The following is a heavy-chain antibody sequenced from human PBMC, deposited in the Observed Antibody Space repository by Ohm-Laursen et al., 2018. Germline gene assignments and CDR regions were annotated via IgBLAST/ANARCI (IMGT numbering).Heavy chain of an antibody. CDR3: ARVTVTTLGLDY. Sequence: SLRLSCSASGFTFSSYWMTWVRQAPGKGLEWVAVIWYDGSNKYYADSVKGRFTISRDNPKNTLYLQMNSLRAEDTAVYYCARVTVTTLGLDYWGQGTLVTVSS. CDR1: GFTFSSYW. V-gene: IGHV3-33*08. CDR2: IWYDGSNK. D-gene: IGHD4-17*01. J-gene: IGHJ4*02.